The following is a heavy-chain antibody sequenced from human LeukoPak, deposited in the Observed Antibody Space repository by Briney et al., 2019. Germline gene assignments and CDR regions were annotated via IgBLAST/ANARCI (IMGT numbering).Heavy chain of an antibody. CDR2: ISYDGSNK. J-gene: IGHJ4*02. CDR1: GFTFSSYA. V-gene: IGHV3-30-3*01. Sequence: GGSLRLSCAASGFTFSSYAMHWVRQAPGKGLEWVAVISYDGSNKYYADSVKGRFTISRDNSKNTLYLQMNSLRAEDTAVYYCARDPLRGYSYGNSRGFHYWGQGTLVTVSS. CDR3: ARDPLRGYSYGNSRGFHY. D-gene: IGHD5-18*01.